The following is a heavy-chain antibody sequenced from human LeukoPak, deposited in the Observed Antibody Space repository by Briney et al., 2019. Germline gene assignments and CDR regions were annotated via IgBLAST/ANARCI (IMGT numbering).Heavy chain of an antibody. V-gene: IGHV3-30-3*01. CDR1: GFTFSSYA. CDR2: ISYDGSNK. Sequence: GGSLRLSCAASGFTFSSYAMHWVRQAPGKGLEWVAVISYDGSNKYYADSVKGRFTISRDNSKNTLYLQMNSLRAEDTAVYYCAREDYGGNWFDYWGRGTLVTVSS. J-gene: IGHJ4*02. CDR3: AREDYGGNWFDY. D-gene: IGHD4-23*01.